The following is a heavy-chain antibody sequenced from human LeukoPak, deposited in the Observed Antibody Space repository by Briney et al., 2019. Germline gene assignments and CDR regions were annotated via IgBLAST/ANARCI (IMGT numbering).Heavy chain of an antibody. V-gene: IGHV4-39*01. CDR2: IYYRGIT. Sequence: ETSSLTCTVSGDSIRSSSYYWGWIRQPPGKGLEWIGSIYYRGITYDNPSLYSRVTISVDTSKNQFSLKLSYVTAADTAVYYCARQGYSSSSGGQVLYGMDVWGQGTTVTVSS. CDR1: GDSIRSSSYY. CDR3: ARQGYSSSSGGQVLYGMDV. J-gene: IGHJ6*02. D-gene: IGHD6-6*01.